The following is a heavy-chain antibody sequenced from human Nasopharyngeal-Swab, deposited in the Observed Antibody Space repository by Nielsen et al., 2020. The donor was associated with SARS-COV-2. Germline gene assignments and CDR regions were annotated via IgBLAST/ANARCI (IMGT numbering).Heavy chain of an antibody. J-gene: IGHJ4*02. CDR3: ARDGSGYSYGLLDY. CDR2: IYSGGST. Sequence: GGSLRLSCAASGFTASSNYMSWVRQAPGKGLEWVSVIYSGGSTYYADSVKGRFTISRDNSKNTLYLQMNSLRAEDTAVYYCARDGSGYSYGLLDYWGQGTLVTVSS. CDR1: GFTASSNY. D-gene: IGHD5-18*01. V-gene: IGHV3-66*01.